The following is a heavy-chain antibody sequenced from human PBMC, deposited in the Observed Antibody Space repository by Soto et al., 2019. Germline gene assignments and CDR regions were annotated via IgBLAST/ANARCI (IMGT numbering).Heavy chain of an antibody. D-gene: IGHD6-13*01. J-gene: IGHJ4*02. CDR3: ARGDSSSWTYYFDY. CDR1: GFTFSSYS. CDR2: ISSSSSYI. Sequence: PWGSLRLSCAASGFTFSSYSMNWVRQAPGKGLEWVSSISSSSSYIYYADSVKGRFTISRDNAKNSLYLQVNSLRAEDTAVYYCARGDSSSWTYYFDYWGQGTLVTVSS. V-gene: IGHV3-21*01.